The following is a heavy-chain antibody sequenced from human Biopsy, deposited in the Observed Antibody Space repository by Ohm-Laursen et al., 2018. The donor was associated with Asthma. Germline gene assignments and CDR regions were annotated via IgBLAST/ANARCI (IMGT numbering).Heavy chain of an antibody. CDR3: ARGDSSNWSHYYFDY. CDR2: IYSGGTS. CDR1: GFAVSRDY. Sequence: GSLRLSCSASGFAVSRDYMFWARQAPGKGLEWVSVIYSGGTSHTADSVRGRFTISRDYSKNTLYLQMHSLRAEDTAVYYCARGDSSNWSHYYFDYWGQGTLVTVSP. J-gene: IGHJ4*02. D-gene: IGHD3-22*01. V-gene: IGHV3-53*01.